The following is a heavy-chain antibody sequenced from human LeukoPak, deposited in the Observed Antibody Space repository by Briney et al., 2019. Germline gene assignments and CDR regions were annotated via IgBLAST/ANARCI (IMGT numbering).Heavy chain of an antibody. D-gene: IGHD5-24*01. Sequence: GGSLRLSCAPSGFTSSSYGMGWVRQAPGKGLEWVSGINNRGGSTYYADSVKGRFTISRDNSKNTLYLQMNSLRVEDTAVYYCAKDDAYLQYDDWGQGTLVTVSS. V-gene: IGHV3-23*01. CDR2: INNRGGST. CDR1: GFTSSSYG. CDR3: AKDDAYLQYDD. J-gene: IGHJ4*02.